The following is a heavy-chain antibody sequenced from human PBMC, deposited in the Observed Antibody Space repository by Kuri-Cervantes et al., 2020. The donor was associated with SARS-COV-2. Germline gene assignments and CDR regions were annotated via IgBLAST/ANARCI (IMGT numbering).Heavy chain of an antibody. D-gene: IGHD6-19*01. V-gene: IGHV3-30-3*01. CDR1: GFTFSSYA. CDR3: AKDLGYSSDGRDQH. CDR2: ISYDGSNK. Sequence: GGSLRLSCAASGFTFSSYAMHWVRQAPGKGLEWVAVISYDGSNKYYADSVKGRFTISRDNSKNTLYLQMNSLRAEDTAVYYCAKDLGYSSDGRDQHWGQGTLVTVSS. J-gene: IGHJ1*01.